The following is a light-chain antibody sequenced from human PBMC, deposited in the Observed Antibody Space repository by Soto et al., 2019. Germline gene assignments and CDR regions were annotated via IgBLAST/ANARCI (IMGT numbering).Light chain of an antibody. Sequence: QSALAQPASVSGSPGQSITISCTGTSSDVGAYNFVSWHQQHPGKAPKLMIYNVYDRPSGISYSFSGSKSGNTAALTISGLQGEDEADYYCSAYTVSRTYVFGTGTKVTVL. CDR2: NVY. CDR1: SSDVGAYNF. CDR3: SAYTVSRTYV. V-gene: IGLV2-14*03. J-gene: IGLJ1*01.